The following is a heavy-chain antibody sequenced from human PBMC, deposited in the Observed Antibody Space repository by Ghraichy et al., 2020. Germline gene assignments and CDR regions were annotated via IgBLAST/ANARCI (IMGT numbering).Heavy chain of an antibody. V-gene: IGHV4-34*01. D-gene: IGHD3-22*01. CDR1: GGSFRGYY. CDR2: MNHSGSS. Sequence: LSLTCGVNGGSFRGYYWTWIRQPPGKGLEWIGEMNHSGSSAYNPSFNSRVAISVDTSKNQFSLNLTSVTAADAAVYYCARGRTYHYEATSYYAYWGRGTQVTVSS. J-gene: IGHJ4*02. CDR3: ARGRTYHYEATSYYAY.